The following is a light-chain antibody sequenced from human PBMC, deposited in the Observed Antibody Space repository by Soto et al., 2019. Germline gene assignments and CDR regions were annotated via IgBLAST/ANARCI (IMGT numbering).Light chain of an antibody. Sequence: EIVLTQSPATLSLSPGEIATLSCRASQSVTSYLAWYQQKPGQAPRLLIYDASNRATGNPTRFSGSGSGTDFPLTISRLQPEDIAVYYCQQRSNWPLTFGPGTKVDIK. CDR3: QQRSNWPLT. V-gene: IGKV3-11*01. CDR1: QSVTSY. J-gene: IGKJ3*01. CDR2: DAS.